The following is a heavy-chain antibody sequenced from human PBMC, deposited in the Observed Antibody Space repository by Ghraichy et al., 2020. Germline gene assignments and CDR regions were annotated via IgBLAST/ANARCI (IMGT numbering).Heavy chain of an antibody. J-gene: IGHJ3*02. CDR3: ARDHGYTVEMATIWLPEWGAFDI. CDR1: GYTFTSYY. V-gene: IGHV1-46*01. D-gene: IGHD5-24*01. Sequence: ASVKVSCKASGYTFTSYYMHWVRQAPGQGLEWMGIINPSGGSTSYAQKFQGRVTMTGDTSTSTVYMELSSLRSEDTAVYYCARDHGYTVEMATIWLPEWGAFDIWGQGTMVTVSS. CDR2: INPSGGST.